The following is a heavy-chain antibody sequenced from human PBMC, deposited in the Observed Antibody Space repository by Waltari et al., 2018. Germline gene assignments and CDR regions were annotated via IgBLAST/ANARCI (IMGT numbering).Heavy chain of an antibody. V-gene: IGHV4-4*02. D-gene: IGHD2-15*01. J-gene: IGHJ5*02. Sequence: QVQLQESGPGLVKPSGTLSLTCAVSGGFISSNNWWSWVRQSPGKGLEWIGEIYHDGSTNCNPSLKSRVSIAVDKSKNQFSLNLNSVTAADTAIYYCARGPLVPYNWFDPWGQGTLVTVSS. CDR1: GGFISSNNW. CDR2: IYHDGST. CDR3: ARGPLVPYNWFDP.